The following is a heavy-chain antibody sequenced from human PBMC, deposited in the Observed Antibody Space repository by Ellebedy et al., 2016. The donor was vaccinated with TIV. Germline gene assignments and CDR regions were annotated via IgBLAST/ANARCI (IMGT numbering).Heavy chain of an antibody. Sequence: AASVKVSCKASGYTFSNYFMHWARQAPGQGLEWMGIINPITGSTTYAQKLQGRVTMTRDTSTTTVYMELSSLRSEDTAVYFCARSRSSGWLHTPDYWGQGTLVTVSS. CDR1: GYTFSNYF. V-gene: IGHV1-46*04. CDR3: ARSRSSGWLHTPDY. D-gene: IGHD6-19*01. CDR2: INPITGST. J-gene: IGHJ4*02.